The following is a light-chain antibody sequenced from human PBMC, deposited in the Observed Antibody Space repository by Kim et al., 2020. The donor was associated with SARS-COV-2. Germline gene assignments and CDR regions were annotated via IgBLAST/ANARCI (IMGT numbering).Light chain of an antibody. CDR3: QQRSSWPLT. CDR2: DKS. V-gene: IGKV3-11*01. J-gene: IGKJ4*01. Sequence: LSPGERATRSCRASQSVGSYLAWYQQKPGQAPRLLIYDKSNRATGIPARFSGSGSGTDFTLTISSLEPEDFAVYYCQQRSSWPLTFGGGTKVDIK. CDR1: QSVGSY.